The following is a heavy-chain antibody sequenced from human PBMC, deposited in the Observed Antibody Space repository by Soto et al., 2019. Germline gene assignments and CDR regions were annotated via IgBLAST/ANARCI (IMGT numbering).Heavy chain of an antibody. CDR1: GFTLSAYP. CDR2: IRTAPYGATR. V-gene: IGHV3-49*03. J-gene: IGHJ3*02. Sequence: PGGSLRLCCTASGFTLSAYPMSWFRQAPGKGLEWVAYIRTAPYGATREYAASVRDRFTISRDDSESIVTLQMNSLKTEDTAVYYCSRAVRLSGDAFDIWGQGTMVTVSS. CDR3: SRAVRLSGDAFDI. D-gene: IGHD1-1*01.